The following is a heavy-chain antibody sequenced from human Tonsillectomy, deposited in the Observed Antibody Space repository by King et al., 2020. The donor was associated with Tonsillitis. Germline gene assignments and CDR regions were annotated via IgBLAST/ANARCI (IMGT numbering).Heavy chain of an antibody. Sequence: VQLVESGGGLVKPGGSLRLSCAASGFTFSSYSMNWVRQAPGKGLEWVSSINSSSSYIYYADSVKGRFTISRDNAKNSLYLQMNSLRAEDTAVYYCAIGGGRYFDWLLDFDYWGQGTLVTVSS. CDR2: INSSSSYI. J-gene: IGHJ4*02. CDR1: GFTFSSYS. CDR3: AIGGGRYFDWLLDFDY. D-gene: IGHD3-9*01. V-gene: IGHV3-21*01.